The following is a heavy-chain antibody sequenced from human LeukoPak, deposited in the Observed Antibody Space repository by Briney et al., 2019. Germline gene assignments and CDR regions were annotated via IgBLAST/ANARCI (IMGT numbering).Heavy chain of an antibody. Sequence: GGSLRLSCAASGFTFSSYWMSWVRQAPGKGLEWVSVIYSGGSTYYADSVKGRFTISRDNSKNTLYLQMNSLRAEDTAVYYCARDFVIRSSGYYFHWFDPWGQGTLVTVSS. D-gene: IGHD3-22*01. CDR3: ARDFVIRSSGYYFHWFDP. CDR2: IYSGGST. V-gene: IGHV3-53*01. CDR1: GFTFSSYW. J-gene: IGHJ5*02.